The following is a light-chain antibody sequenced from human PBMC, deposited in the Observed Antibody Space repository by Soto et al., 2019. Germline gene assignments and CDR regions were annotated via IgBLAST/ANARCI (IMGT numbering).Light chain of an antibody. CDR1: QNIYIW. CDR2: KAS. CDR3: QQYNGLPTWT. Sequence: DLQMTQSPSTLSASVGDRVTITCRASQNIYIWFAWYQKKPGKAPNLLIYKASTLQSGVPSRFSGNGSGTEFTLTITSLQPDDSATYYCQQYNGLPTWTFGQGTKV. V-gene: IGKV1-5*03. J-gene: IGKJ1*01.